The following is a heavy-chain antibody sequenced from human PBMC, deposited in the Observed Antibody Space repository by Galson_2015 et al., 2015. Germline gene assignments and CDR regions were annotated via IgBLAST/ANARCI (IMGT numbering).Heavy chain of an antibody. Sequence: SLKVSCKASGYTFAGYDVYWVRQAPGQGLEWMGLINPNSGGTNYAQKFQGRVTMTRETSNSTAYMELSSLTSDDTAVYYCERIQTAGNTESNWGQGTLDTVSS. CDR3: ERIQTAGNTESN. D-gene: IGHD1-1*01. CDR2: INPNSGGT. CDR1: GYTFAGYD. V-gene: IGHV1-2*06. J-gene: IGHJ4*02.